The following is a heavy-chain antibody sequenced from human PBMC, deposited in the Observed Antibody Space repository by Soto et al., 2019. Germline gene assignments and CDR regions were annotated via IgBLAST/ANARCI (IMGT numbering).Heavy chain of an antibody. D-gene: IGHD6-13*01. CDR1: GFTFSSYA. CDR3: AKEGSSRGGAFDI. J-gene: IGHJ3*02. Sequence: EVQLLESGGGLVQPGGSLRLSCAASGFTFSSYAMSWVRQAPGKGLEWVSAISGSGGSTYYADSVKGRFTISRDNSKNTVYRQMNSLRAEDTAVYYCAKEGSSRGGAFDIWGQGTMVTVSS. CDR2: ISGSGGST. V-gene: IGHV3-23*01.